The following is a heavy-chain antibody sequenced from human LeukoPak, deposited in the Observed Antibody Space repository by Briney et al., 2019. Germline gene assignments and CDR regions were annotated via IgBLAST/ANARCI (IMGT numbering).Heavy chain of an antibody. CDR1: GFTSSDYS. CDR2: ISSSSSTI. J-gene: IGHJ4*02. CDR3: ARDQGLRGFDY. V-gene: IGHV3-48*04. D-gene: IGHD3/OR15-3a*01. Sequence: GGSLRLSCAASGFTSSDYSMNWVRQAPGKGLEWVSYISSSSSTIYYADSVKGRFTISRDNAKNSLYLQMNSLRAEDTAVYYCARDQGLRGFDYWGQGTLVTVSS.